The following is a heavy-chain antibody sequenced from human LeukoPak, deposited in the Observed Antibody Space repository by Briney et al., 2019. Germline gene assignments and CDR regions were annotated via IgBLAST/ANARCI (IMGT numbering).Heavy chain of an antibody. J-gene: IGHJ4*02. D-gene: IGHD2-2*01. CDR3: ARGGEGYCSSTSCYPIQFDY. CDR2: IIPIFGTA. V-gene: IGHV1-69*13. Sequence: SVQVSCKASGGTFSSYAISWVRQAPGQGLEWMGGIIPIFGTANYAQKFQGRVTITADESTSTAYMELSSLRSEDTAVYYCARGGEGYCSSTSCYPIQFDYWGQGTLVTVSS. CDR1: GGTFSSYA.